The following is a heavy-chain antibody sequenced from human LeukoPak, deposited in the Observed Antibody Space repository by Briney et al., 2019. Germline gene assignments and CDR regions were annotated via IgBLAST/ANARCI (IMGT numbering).Heavy chain of an antibody. V-gene: IGHV4-61*09. CDR3: ARRYDY. J-gene: IGHJ4*02. CDR2: INHSGST. CDR1: GGSISSGSYY. Sequence: SQTLSLTCTVSGGSISSGSYYWSWIRQPAGKGLEWIGEINHSGSTNYNPSLKSRVTISVDTSKNQFSLKLSSVTAADTAVYYCARRYDYWGQGTLVTVSS.